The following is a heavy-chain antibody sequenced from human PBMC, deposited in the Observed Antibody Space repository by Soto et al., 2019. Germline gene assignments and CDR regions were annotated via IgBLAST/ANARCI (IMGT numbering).Heavy chain of an antibody. CDR3: AKGGYYSLFDI. CDR2: ISGSGGRP. J-gene: IGHJ3*02. Sequence: PGGSLRLSCVASGFPFSSYAMSWVRQPPGKGLEWVSGISGSGGRPYYADSEKGRFTSSKDTPNNTLSLQMHILRVGDTAVCFCAKGGYYSLFDIWGQGTVVTVSS. V-gene: IGHV3-23*01. CDR1: GFPFSSYA. D-gene: IGHD3-16*01.